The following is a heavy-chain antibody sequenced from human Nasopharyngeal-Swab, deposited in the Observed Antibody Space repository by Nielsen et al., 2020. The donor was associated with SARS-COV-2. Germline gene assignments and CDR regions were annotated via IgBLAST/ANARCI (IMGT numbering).Heavy chain of an antibody. D-gene: IGHD5-12*01. Sequence: WIRQPPGKGLEWGSVISYDGNNKYYADSVKGRFTISRDTSKNTLYLQMDSLRAEDTAMYYCAKDLAKTVASVTPYYYGMDVWGQGTTVTVSS. V-gene: IGHV3-30*18. CDR3: AKDLAKTVASVTPYYYGMDV. J-gene: IGHJ6*02. CDR2: ISYDGNNK.